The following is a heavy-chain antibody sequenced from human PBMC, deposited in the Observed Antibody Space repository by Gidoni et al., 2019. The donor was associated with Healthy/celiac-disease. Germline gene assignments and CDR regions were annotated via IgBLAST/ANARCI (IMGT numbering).Heavy chain of an antibody. CDR3: AKSKWEPYDAFDI. J-gene: IGHJ3*02. CDR2: ISYDGSNK. CDR1: GFTFSSYG. D-gene: IGHD1-26*01. V-gene: IGHV3-30*18. Sequence: QVQLVESGGGVVQPGRSLRLSCAASGFTFSSYGMHWVRQAPGKGLEWLSVISYDGSNKYYADSVKGRFTISRDNSKNTLYLQMNSLRAEDTAVYYCAKSKWEPYDAFDIWGQGTMVTVSS.